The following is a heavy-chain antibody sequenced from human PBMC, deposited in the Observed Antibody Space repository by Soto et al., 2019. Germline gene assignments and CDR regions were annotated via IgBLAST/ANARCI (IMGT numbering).Heavy chain of an antibody. V-gene: IGHV1-69*08. Sequence: QVQLVQSGAEVKKPGSSVKVSCKASRGTFRSYTISWVRQAPGHGLEWMGRIIPILGLANYAQKYQGRVTITAHKSTRTAYMELRSLGSEDTGVYYCAIEGVPAASPYWGQGTLVTVSS. CDR1: RGTFRSYT. CDR2: IIPILGLA. D-gene: IGHD2-2*01. J-gene: IGHJ4*02. CDR3: AIEGVPAASPY.